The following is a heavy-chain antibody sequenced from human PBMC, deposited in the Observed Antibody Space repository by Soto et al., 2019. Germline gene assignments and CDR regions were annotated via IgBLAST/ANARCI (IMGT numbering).Heavy chain of an antibody. V-gene: IGHV5-51*01. CDR1: GYSFTSYW. CDR3: ASSARIAAAGTWADMDV. Sequence: PGESLKISCKGSGYSFTSYWIGWVRQMPGKGLEWMGIIYPGDSDTRYSPSFQGQVTISADKSISTAYLQWSSLKASDTAMYYCASSARIAAAGTWADMDVWGKGTTVTVSS. CDR2: IYPGDSDT. D-gene: IGHD6-13*01. J-gene: IGHJ6*03.